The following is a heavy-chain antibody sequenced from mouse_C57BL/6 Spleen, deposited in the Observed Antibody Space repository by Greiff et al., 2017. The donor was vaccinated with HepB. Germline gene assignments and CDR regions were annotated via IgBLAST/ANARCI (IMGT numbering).Heavy chain of an antibody. CDR2: IYPRSGNT. V-gene: IGHV1-81*01. J-gene: IGHJ4*01. D-gene: IGHD2-1*01. CDR1: GYTFTSYG. Sequence: QVQLKQSGAELARPGASVKLSCKASGYTFTSYGISWVKQRTGQGLEWIGEIYPRSGNTYYNEKFKGKATLTADKSSSTAYMELRSLTSEDSAVYFCARGGIYYGNYERGYYAMDYWGQGTSVTVSS. CDR3: ARGGIYYGNYERGYYAMDY.